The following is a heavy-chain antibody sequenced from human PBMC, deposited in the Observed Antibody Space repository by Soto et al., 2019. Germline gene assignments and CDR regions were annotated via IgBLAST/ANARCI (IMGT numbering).Heavy chain of an antibody. CDR2: IWYDGSNK. CDR3: AAYYDSSGYPHWFDP. V-gene: IGHV3-33*01. D-gene: IGHD3-22*01. Sequence: GGSLRLSCAASGFTFSSYGMHWVRQAPGKGLEWVAVIWYDGSNKYYADSVKGRFTISRDNSKNTLYLQMNSLRAEDTAVYYCAAYYDSSGYPHWFDPWGQGTLVTVSS. J-gene: IGHJ5*02. CDR1: GFTFSSYG.